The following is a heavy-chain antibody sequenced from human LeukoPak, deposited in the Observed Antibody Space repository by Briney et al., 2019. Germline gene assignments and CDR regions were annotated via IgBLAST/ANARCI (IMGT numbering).Heavy chain of an antibody. Sequence: GGSLRLPCAASGFTFSSYSMNWVRQAPGKGLEWVSSITSSSSYIYYADSVKGRFSISRDESKNTVSLQMNRLRAEDTALYYCAKAEAPYDILTGLDYWGQGTLVTVSS. J-gene: IGHJ4*02. CDR2: ITSSSSYI. V-gene: IGHV3-21*01. CDR3: AKAEAPYDILTGLDY. D-gene: IGHD3-9*01. CDR1: GFTFSSYS.